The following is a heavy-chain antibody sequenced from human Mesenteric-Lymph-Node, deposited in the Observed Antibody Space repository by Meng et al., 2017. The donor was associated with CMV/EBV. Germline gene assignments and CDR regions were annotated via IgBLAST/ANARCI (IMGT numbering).Heavy chain of an antibody. D-gene: IGHD1-14*01. CDR2: INHSGST. CDR1: GGSFSAYY. V-gene: IGHV4-34*01. J-gene: IGHJ4*02. Sequence: QVQLQKWGAGLLKLSETLSLTCDVYGGSFSAYYWSWSRQPPGKGVEWSGEINHSGSTNYNPSLKSRITISVDTSKNQFSLKLTSVTAADTAVYFCASLAPLNNTKDKIPSGYWGQGTLVTVSS. CDR3: ASLAPLNNTKDKIPSGY.